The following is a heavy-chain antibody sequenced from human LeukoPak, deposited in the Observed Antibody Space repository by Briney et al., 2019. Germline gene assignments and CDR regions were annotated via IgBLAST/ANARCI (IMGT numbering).Heavy chain of an antibody. D-gene: IGHD5-24*01. J-gene: IGHJ4*02. CDR2: IKQDGSEK. Sequence: PGGSLRLSCAASGFSISTYYMSWVRQAPGKGLEWVANIKQDGSEKYYGDSVKGRFAISRDSAKNSLYLQMNSLRVDDTAMYYCARHNNGYTYWGQGTLVTVSS. CDR1: GFSISTYY. CDR3: ARHNNGYTY. V-gene: IGHV3-7*03.